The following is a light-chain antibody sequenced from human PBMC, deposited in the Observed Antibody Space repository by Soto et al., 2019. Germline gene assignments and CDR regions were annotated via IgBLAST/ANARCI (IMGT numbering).Light chain of an antibody. CDR3: QQYGNSPWT. CDR1: QTVSSSS. V-gene: IGKV3-20*01. Sequence: EIVLTQSPDTLSLSPGERATLSCRASQTVSSSSLAWYQQKPGQAPRLLMYDTFGRATDTPDRFSGSGSGTDFTLTISRLEPEDFAVYYCQQYGNSPWTFGQGTRVEIK. CDR2: DTF. J-gene: IGKJ1*01.